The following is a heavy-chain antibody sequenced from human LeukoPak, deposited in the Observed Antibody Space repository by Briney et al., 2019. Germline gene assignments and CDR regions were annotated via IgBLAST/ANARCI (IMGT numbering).Heavy chain of an antibody. CDR1: GFTSSNAW. Sequence: GGSLRLSCAASGFTSSNAWMSWVRQAPGKGLEWVGRIKSKTDGGTTDYAAPVKGRFTISRDDSKNTLYLQMNSLKTEDTAVYYCTTGSADTAALGRDYWGQGTLVTVSS. CDR2: IKSKTDGGTT. J-gene: IGHJ4*02. V-gene: IGHV3-15*01. D-gene: IGHD5-18*01. CDR3: TTGSADTAALGRDY.